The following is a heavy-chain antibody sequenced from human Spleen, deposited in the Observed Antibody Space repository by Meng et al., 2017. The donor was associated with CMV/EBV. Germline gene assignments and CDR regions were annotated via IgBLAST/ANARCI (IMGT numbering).Heavy chain of an antibody. CDR2: ISYDGSNK. D-gene: IGHD1-7*01. V-gene: IGHV3-30*19. Sequence: GGSLRLSCAASGFSFSSYAMHWVRQAPGKGLEWVAVISYDGSNKYYADSVKGRFTISRDNSKNTLYLQMNSLRAEDTAVYYCARGSNWNYGSTFDYWGQGTLVTVSS. CDR1: GFSFSSYA. J-gene: IGHJ4*02. CDR3: ARGSNWNYGSTFDY.